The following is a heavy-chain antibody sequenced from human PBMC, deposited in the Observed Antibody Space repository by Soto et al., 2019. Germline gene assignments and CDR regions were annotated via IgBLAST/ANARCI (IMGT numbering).Heavy chain of an antibody. CDR2: IYYSGST. Sequence: SETLSLTCTVSGYSVSSGRYCWSWIRQPPGKALEWIAYIYYSGSTNYNPSLKSRVTISRDTSKNQFSLKLTSVTAADTAVYYCARSGGGSGWLGGQGTLVTVSS. D-gene: IGHD6-13*01. J-gene: IGHJ4*02. CDR3: ARSGGGSGWL. V-gene: IGHV4-61*01. CDR1: GYSVSSGRYC.